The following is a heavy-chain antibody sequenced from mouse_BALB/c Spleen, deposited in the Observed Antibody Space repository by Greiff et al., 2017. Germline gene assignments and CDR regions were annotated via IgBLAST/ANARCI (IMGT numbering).Heavy chain of an antibody. J-gene: IGHJ4*01. Sequence: EVQLVESGGGLVQPGGSRKLSCAASGFTFSSFGMHWVRQAPEKGLEWVAYISSGSSTIYYADTVKGRFTISRDNPNNTLFLQMTSLRSEDTAMYYCARGGLRHAMDYWGQGTSVTVSS. CDR3: ARGGLRHAMDY. D-gene: IGHD2-4*01. V-gene: IGHV5-17*02. CDR2: ISSGSSTI. CDR1: GFTFSSFG.